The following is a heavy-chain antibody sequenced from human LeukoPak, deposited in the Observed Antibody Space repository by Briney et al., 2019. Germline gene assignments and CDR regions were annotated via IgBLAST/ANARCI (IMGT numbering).Heavy chain of an antibody. Sequence: GGSLRLSCVGSGFTLRDYHMDWVRQAPGMGLEWVGRTRSKVRKHATEYAASVKGRFIISRDESENSVFLHLSSLTVEDTALYYCARDGAEGDDSAFDVWGQGTIVTVSS. D-gene: IGHD3-22*01. J-gene: IGHJ3*01. CDR3: ARDGAEGDDSAFDV. CDR1: GFTLRDYH. V-gene: IGHV3-72*01. CDR2: TRSKVRKHAT.